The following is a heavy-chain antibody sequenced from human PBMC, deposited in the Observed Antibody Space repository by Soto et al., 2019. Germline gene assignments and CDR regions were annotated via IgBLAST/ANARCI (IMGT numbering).Heavy chain of an antibody. CDR2: INPATGAA. Sequence: QLHLVQSGAVVKKPGASVTVSCSASGYPVTAYYMHWVRQAPGRGLEWMGGINPATGAAKYTQTCQGRVTMTRDTATSTVVMEMGGPTAEDTAVFYCARGGGVGVAGSSAFDMWGQGTLVTVSS. CDR3: ARGGGVGVAGSSAFDM. J-gene: IGHJ3*02. CDR1: GYPVTAYY. D-gene: IGHD3-3*01. V-gene: IGHV1-2*02.